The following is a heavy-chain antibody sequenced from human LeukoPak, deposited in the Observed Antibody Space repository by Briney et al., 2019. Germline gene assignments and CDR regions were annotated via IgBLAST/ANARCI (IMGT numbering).Heavy chain of an antibody. D-gene: IGHD2-8*01. CDR3: VKGEGLMVYASFDY. CDR2: ISWNSGSI. CDR1: GFTFDDYA. V-gene: IGHV3-9*03. J-gene: IGHJ4*02. Sequence: GRSLRLSCAASGFTFDDYAMHWLGQAPGKDLEGVSGISWNSGSIGYADSVKGRFTISRDNAKNSLYLQMNSLRAEDMALYYCVKGEGLMVYASFDYWGQGTLVTVSS.